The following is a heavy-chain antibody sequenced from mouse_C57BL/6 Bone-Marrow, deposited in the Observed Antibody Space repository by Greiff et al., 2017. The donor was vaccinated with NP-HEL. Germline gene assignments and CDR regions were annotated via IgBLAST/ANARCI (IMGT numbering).Heavy chain of an antibody. CDR3: TYERREVFDY. V-gene: IGHV1-5*01. J-gene: IGHJ2*01. D-gene: IGHD2-12*01. CDR1: GYTFTSYW. CDR2: IYPGNSDT. Sequence: EVQLVESGAVLARPGASVKLSCKTSGYTFTSYWMHWVKQRPGQGLEWIGSIYPGNSDTSYNQKFKGKAKLTAVTSASTAYMELSRRTNGDSAVDYCTYERREVFDYWGQGTTLTVAS.